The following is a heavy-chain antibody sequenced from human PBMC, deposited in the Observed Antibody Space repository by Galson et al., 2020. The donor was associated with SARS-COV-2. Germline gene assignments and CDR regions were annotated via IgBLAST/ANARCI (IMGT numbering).Heavy chain of an antibody. CDR2: IKQDGTEK. V-gene: IGHV3-7*01. CDR3: ARPRRTNGYYQFDY. Sequence: GESLKISCAASGFPFSHYWMAWVRQAPGQGLEWVANIKQDGTEKYYVDSVKGRFTISRDDAKNSLSRQMNSLRAEDTAVYYGARPRRTNGYYQFDYWDREPWSPSPQ. CDR1: GFPFSHYW. J-gene: IGHJ4*02. D-gene: IGHD2-8*01.